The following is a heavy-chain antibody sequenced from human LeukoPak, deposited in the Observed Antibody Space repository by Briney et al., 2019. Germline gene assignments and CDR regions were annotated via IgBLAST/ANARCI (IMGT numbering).Heavy chain of an antibody. Sequence: SVKVSCKASGGTFSSYAISWVRQAPGQGLEWMGRIIPIFGIASYAQKFQGRVTITADKSTSTAYMELSSLRSEDTAVYYCARRYQRADDYWGQGTLVTVSS. CDR2: IIPIFGIA. CDR3: ARRYQRADDY. D-gene: IGHD2-2*01. J-gene: IGHJ4*02. V-gene: IGHV1-69*04. CDR1: GGTFSSYA.